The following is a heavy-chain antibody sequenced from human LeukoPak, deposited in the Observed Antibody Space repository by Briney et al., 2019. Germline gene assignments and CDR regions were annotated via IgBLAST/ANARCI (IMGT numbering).Heavy chain of an antibody. CDR2: ISYDGSNK. CDR1: GFTFSSYA. Sequence: PGGSLRLSCAASGFTFSSYARHWVRQAPGKGLEWVAVISYDGSNKYYADSVKGRFTISRDNSKNTLYLQMNSLRAEDTAVYYCARDWALYYYGSGSADMDVWGKGTTVTVSS. D-gene: IGHD3-10*01. J-gene: IGHJ6*03. V-gene: IGHV3-30*04. CDR3: ARDWALYYYGSGSADMDV.